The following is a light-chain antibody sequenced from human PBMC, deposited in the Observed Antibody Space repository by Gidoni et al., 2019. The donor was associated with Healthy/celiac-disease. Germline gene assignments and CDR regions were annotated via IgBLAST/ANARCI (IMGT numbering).Light chain of an antibody. CDR2: GAA. J-gene: IGKJ1*01. Sequence: ELVVTQSPATLSVSPGERATLSCRASQSVSSNLAWYQQKTGQAPRLLIYGAATRATGIPARFSGSGSGTEFTLTISSLQSEDFAVYYCQQYNNWPRTFXXXTKVEIK. V-gene: IGKV3-15*01. CDR3: QQYNNWPRT. CDR1: QSVSSN.